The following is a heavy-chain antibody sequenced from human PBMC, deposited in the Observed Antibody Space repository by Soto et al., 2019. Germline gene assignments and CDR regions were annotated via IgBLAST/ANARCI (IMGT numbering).Heavy chain of an antibody. CDR1: GFTFSSYS. D-gene: IGHD6-13*01. V-gene: IGHV3-21*01. Sequence: EVQLVESGGGLVKPGGSLRLSCAASGFTFSSYSMNWVRQAPGKGLGWVSSISSSSSYIYYADSVKGRFTISRDNANNSLYLQMNSLRAEATAVYYCARGRGSSWYGYWGQGTLVTVSS. CDR3: ARGRGSSWYGY. J-gene: IGHJ4*02. CDR2: ISSSSSYI.